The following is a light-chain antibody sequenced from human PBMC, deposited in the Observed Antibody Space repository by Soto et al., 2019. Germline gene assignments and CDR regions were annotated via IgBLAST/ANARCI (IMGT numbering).Light chain of an antibody. CDR2: DVS. Sequence: QSALTQRVSVSGSPGQSITISCTGTSSDVGGYNYVSWYQQHPGKAPKLMIYDVSNRPSGVSNRFSGSKSGNTASLTISGLQAEDEADYYCSSYTSSSTLNVVFGGGTKLTVL. CDR3: SSYTSSSTLNVV. CDR1: SSDVGGYNY. J-gene: IGLJ2*01. V-gene: IGLV2-14*01.